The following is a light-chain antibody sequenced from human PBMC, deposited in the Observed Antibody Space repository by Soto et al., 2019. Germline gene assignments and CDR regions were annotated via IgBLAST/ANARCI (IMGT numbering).Light chain of an antibody. V-gene: IGKV3-20*01. CDR2: GAS. CDR1: QSVSSIY. CDR3: QQYGSSPLT. Sequence: EIVLTQSPVTLSLSLAERATLSCRASQSVSSIYLAWYQQKPGQAPRLLIYGASSRASGIPDRFSGSGPGTDFTLTISRLEPEDFAVYYCQQYGSSPLTFGGGTKVDIK. J-gene: IGKJ4*01.